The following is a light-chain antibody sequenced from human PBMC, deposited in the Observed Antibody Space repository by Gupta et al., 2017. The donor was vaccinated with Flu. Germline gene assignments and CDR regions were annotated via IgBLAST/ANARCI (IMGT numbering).Light chain of an antibody. CDR2: GNN. Sequence: QSVLTPPPSVSGAPGPRVTISCTGSSSNIGAGYDVHWYQQLPGTAPKLLIYGNNNRPSGVPDRFSGSGSGTSASLAITGLQAEDEADYYCQSFASSPSVNWVFGGGTKLTVL. CDR1: SSNIGAGYD. CDR3: QSFASSPSVNWV. J-gene: IGLJ3*02. V-gene: IGLV1-40*01.